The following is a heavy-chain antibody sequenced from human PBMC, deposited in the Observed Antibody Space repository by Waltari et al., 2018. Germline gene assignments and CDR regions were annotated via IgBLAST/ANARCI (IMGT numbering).Heavy chain of an antibody. D-gene: IGHD5-18*01. Sequence: QVQFVQSGAEVKKPGASVKVSCKASGYSFIAYAMHWVRQAPGQRPEWMGWIKVGNGNPKYSQTFQGRVTITSDISASTAYLEVSSLRSEDTALYYCARGHRLPFFDFWGKGTLVTVSS. J-gene: IGHJ4*02. CDR1: GYSFIAYA. V-gene: IGHV1-3*01. CDR2: IKVGNGNP. CDR3: ARGHRLPFFDF.